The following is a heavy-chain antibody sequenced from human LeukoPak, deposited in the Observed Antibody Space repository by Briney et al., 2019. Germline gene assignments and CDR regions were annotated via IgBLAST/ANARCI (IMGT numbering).Heavy chain of an antibody. D-gene: IGHD3-9*01. CDR2: ISSSSSYI. Sequence: GGSLRLSCAASGFTFSTYSMNWVRQAPGKGLEWVSSISSSSSYIYYADSVKGRFTISRDNAKNSLYLQMNSLRAEDTAVYYCARDTYDILTGYYKWAFDIWGQGTMVTVSS. CDR3: ARDTYDILTGYYKWAFDI. V-gene: IGHV3-21*06. J-gene: IGHJ3*02. CDR1: GFTFSTYS.